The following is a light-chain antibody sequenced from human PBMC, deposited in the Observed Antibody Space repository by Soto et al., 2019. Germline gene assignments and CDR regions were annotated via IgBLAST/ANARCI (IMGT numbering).Light chain of an antibody. CDR1: QSVHSR. J-gene: IGKJ2*01. Sequence: EIVMTQSPAALSVSPGDAATLSCRASQSVHSRLAWYQQKPGQAPRLLIYGASTRASGIPARFRGSGSGTEFTLTISSLQSEDFATYFCQQYNSYPYTFGQGTKLEI. V-gene: IGKV3-15*01. CDR2: GAS. CDR3: QQYNSYPYT.